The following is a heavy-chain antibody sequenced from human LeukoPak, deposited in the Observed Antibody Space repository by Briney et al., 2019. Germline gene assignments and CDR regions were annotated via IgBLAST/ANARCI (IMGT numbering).Heavy chain of an antibody. CDR1: GYSFTSYW. V-gene: IGHV5-51*01. J-gene: IGHJ6*03. D-gene: IGHD2-2*01. Sequence: GESLKISCKGSGYSFTSYWIGWVRQMPGKGLEWMGIIYPGDSDTRYSPSFQGQVTISADKSISTAYLQWSSLKASDTAMYYCARHAAMPPDYYYYYYMDVWGKGTTVTVSS. CDR3: ARHAAMPPDYYYYYYMDV. CDR2: IYPGDSDT.